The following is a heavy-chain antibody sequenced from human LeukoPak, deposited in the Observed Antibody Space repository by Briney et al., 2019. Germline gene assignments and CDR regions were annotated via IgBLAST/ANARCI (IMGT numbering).Heavy chain of an antibody. J-gene: IGHJ4*02. CDR2: INPNSSGT. CDR3: ARGYCSGGSCYYYFDY. CDR1: GYTFTSYY. D-gene: IGHD2-15*01. Sequence: ASEKVSCKASGYTFTSYYMHWVRQAPGQGLEWMGWINPNSSGTNYAQKFQGRVTMTRDTSISTAYMELSRLRSDDTAVYYCARGYCSGGSCYYYFDYWGQGTLVTVSS. V-gene: IGHV1-2*02.